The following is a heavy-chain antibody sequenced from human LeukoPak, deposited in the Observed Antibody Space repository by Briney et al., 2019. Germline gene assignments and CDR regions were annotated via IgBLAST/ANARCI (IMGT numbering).Heavy chain of an antibody. D-gene: IGHD6-13*01. V-gene: IGHV3-21*01. Sequence: GGSLRLSCAASGFTFSSYSMNWVRQAPGKGLEWVSSISSSSSYIYYADSVKGRFTSSRDNAKNSLCLQMNSLRAEDTGVYYCARVFEGGSRWYDFDYWGQGTLVTVSS. CDR1: GFTFSSYS. J-gene: IGHJ4*02. CDR3: ARVFEGGSRWYDFDY. CDR2: ISSSSSYI.